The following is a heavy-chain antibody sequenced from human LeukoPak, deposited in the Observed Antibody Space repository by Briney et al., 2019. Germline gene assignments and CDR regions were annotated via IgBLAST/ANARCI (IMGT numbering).Heavy chain of an antibody. D-gene: IGHD3-22*01. V-gene: IGHV7-4-1*02. CDR1: GYTFTSYA. Sequence: ASVKVSCKASGYTFTSYAMNWVRQAPGQGLEWMGWINTNTGNPTYAQGFTGRFVFSLDTSVSTAYLQISSLKAEDTAVYYCARALPDSSGYRGDAFDIWGQGTMVTVSS. J-gene: IGHJ3*02. CDR2: INTNTGNP. CDR3: ARALPDSSGYRGDAFDI.